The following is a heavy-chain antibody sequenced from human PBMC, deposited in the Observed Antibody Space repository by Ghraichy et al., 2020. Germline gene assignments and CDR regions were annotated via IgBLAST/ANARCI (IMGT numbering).Heavy chain of an antibody. CDR2: ISHDGSNQ. CDR1: GFTFSIYG. D-gene: IGHD2-21*02. Sequence: LSLTCAASGFTFSIYGMHWVRQAPGKGLEWVALISHDGSNQYYADSVKGRFTISRDNSKNTLYLQMNSLRPEDTAVYYCAKAHDCSGDCLIFDYWGQGTLVTVPS. J-gene: IGHJ4*02. CDR3: AKAHDCSGDCLIFDY. V-gene: IGHV3-30*18.